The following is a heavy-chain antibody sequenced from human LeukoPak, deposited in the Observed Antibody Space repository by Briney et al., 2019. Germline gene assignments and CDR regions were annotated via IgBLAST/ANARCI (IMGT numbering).Heavy chain of an antibody. J-gene: IGHJ4*02. V-gene: IGHV3-23*01. CDR2: ISGSGGST. Sequence: PGGSLRLSCAASGFTFSSYAMSWVRQAPGKGLEWVSAISGSGGSTYYADSVKGRFTISRDNSKNTLYLQMNSLRAEDTAVYYCTSQKTYDILPRYYNYWGQGTLATVSS. CDR3: TSQKTYDILPRYYNY. CDR1: GFTFSSYA. D-gene: IGHD3-9*01.